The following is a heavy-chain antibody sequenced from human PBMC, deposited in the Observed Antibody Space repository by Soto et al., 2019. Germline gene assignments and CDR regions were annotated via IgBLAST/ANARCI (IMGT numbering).Heavy chain of an antibody. CDR2: ISYDGRNK. D-gene: IGHD1-7*01. Sequence: QVQLVESGGGVVQPGRSLRLSCAASGFTFSSYGMHWVRQAPGKGLEWVAVISYDGRNKYYADSVKGRFTISRDNSKNTLYLQMNSLRAEDTAVYYCAKEAPAITGTTLDYWGQGTLVTVSS. CDR1: GFTFSSYG. V-gene: IGHV3-30*18. J-gene: IGHJ4*02. CDR3: AKEAPAITGTTLDY.